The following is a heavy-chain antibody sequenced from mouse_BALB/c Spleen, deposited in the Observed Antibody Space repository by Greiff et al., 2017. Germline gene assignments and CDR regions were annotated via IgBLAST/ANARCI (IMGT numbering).Heavy chain of an antibody. CDR3: AIIYYGNYYAMDY. D-gene: IGHD2-1*01. Sequence: VNVVESGPGLVQPSQSLSITCTVSGFSLTSYGVHRVRQSPGKGMEWLGVIWSGGSTDYNAAFISRLSISKDNSKSQVFFKMNSLQANDTAIYYCAIIYYGNYYAMDYWGQGTSVTVSS. V-gene: IGHV2-2*02. CDR1: GFSLTSYG. CDR2: IWSGGST. J-gene: IGHJ4*01.